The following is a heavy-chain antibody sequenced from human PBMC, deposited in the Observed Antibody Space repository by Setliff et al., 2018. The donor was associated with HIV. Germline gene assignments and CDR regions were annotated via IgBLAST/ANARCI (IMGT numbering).Heavy chain of an antibody. V-gene: IGHV4-39*07. CDR2: IFYSGRS. Sequence: PSETLSLTCTVSGGSIDSSDYYWGWIRQPPGKGLEWIGSIFYSGRSMYNPSLRSRVTISVDTSKNQLSLKLTSVTAADTAVYYCARDRPSSSWYFNAFDIWGQGTMVTVSS. CDR1: GGSIDSSDYY. D-gene: IGHD6-13*01. CDR3: ARDRPSSSWYFNAFDI. J-gene: IGHJ3*02.